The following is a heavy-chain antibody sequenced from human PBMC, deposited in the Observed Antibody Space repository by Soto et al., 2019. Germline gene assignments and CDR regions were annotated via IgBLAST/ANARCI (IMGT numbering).Heavy chain of an antibody. D-gene: IGHD3-16*01. J-gene: IGHJ4*02. CDR2: IYWDDAK. Sequence: QITLKESGPTLVKPTQTLTLTCTFSGFSLSTSGVGVGWIRQPPGKALEWVALIYWDDAKEYSPSLKSRLTITQDTSKNQVALTMTNMDPVDTATYYCEHKGGGDRILDYWGQGTLVTVSS. CDR3: EHKGGGDRILDY. CDR1: GFSLSTSGVG. V-gene: IGHV2-5*02.